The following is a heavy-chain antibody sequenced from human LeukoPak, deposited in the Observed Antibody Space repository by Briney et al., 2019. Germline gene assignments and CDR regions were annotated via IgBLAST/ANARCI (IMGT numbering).Heavy chain of an antibody. J-gene: IGHJ6*02. CDR2: MNPNSGNT. CDR3: ARGTDIVVVVAATHDYYYGMDV. V-gene: IGHV1-8*01. Sequence: ASVKVSCKASGYTFTSYDINWVRQATGQGLEWMGWMNPNSGNTGYAQKFQGRVTMTRNTSISTAYMELSSLRSEDTAVYYCARGTDIVVVVAATHDYYYGMDVWGQGTTVIVSS. CDR1: GYTFTSYD. D-gene: IGHD2-15*01.